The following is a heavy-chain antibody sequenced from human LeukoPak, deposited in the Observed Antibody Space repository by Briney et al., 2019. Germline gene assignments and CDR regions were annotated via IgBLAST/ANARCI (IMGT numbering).Heavy chain of an antibody. V-gene: IGHV4-39*07. D-gene: IGHD3-22*01. CDR1: GGSVSSSSYY. CDR3: ARELKSYYYDSSGPQGWFDP. J-gene: IGHJ5*02. CDR2: IYYSGST. Sequence: SETLSLTCTVSGGSVSSSSYYWGWIRQPPGKGLEWIGSIYYSGSTYYNPSLKSRVTISVDTSKNQFSLKLSSVTAADTAVYYCARELKSYYYDSSGPQGWFDPWGQGTLVTVSS.